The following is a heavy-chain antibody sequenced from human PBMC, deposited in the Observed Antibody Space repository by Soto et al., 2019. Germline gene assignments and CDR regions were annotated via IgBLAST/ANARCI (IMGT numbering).Heavy chain of an antibody. J-gene: IGHJ6*02. D-gene: IGHD4-17*01. CDR1: GGSFTYT. CDR3: ARLHGHGTYGMNV. Sequence: QMHLVQSGAEVKKPGSSVKVSCKASGGSFTYTLSWVRQAPGQGLEWMGGIIPIFGTTNYAQKFQGRVTITADESTKTAYMELSTVRSEDTAVYYCARLHGHGTYGMNVWGQGTTVTVSS. V-gene: IGHV1-69*01. CDR2: IIPIFGTT.